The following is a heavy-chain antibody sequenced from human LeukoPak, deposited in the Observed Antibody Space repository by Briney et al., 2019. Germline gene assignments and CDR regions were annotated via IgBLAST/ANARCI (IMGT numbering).Heavy chain of an antibody. V-gene: IGHV4-34*01. CDR1: GGSFSGYH. CDR3: ARDPTTVVTLPYYFDF. J-gene: IGHJ4*02. CDR2: INDRGRT. D-gene: IGHD4-23*01. Sequence: SETLSLTCAVYGGSFSGYHWNWIRQSPEKGLEWIGEINDRGRTNYNPSLASRVSMSVDTSKNQFSLKLSSVTAADTAIYYCARDPTTVVTLPYYFDFWGQGISVTLSS.